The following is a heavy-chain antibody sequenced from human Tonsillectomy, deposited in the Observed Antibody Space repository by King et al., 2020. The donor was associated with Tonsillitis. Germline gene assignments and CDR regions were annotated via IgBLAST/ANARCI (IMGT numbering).Heavy chain of an antibody. Sequence: QLQESGPGLVKPSETLSLTCTVSGGSISSSSYYWGWIRQPPGKGLEWIGSIYYSGSTYYNPSLKSRVTISVDTSKNQFSLKLISVTAADTAVYYCARQVLASSWDYWGQGTLVTVSS. CDR1: GGSISSSSYY. D-gene: IGHD6-13*01. V-gene: IGHV4-39*01. CDR3: ARQVLASSWDY. CDR2: IYYSGST. J-gene: IGHJ4*02.